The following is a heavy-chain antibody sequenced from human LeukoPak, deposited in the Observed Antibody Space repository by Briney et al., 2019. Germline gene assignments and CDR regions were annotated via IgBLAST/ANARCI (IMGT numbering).Heavy chain of an antibody. J-gene: IGHJ4*02. Sequence: SVKVSCKASGGTFSSYAISWVRQAPGQGLEWMGRIIPILGIANYAQKFQGRVTITADKSTSTAYMELSSLRSEDTAVYYCARDRYYYGSGSYWTVDYWGQGTLATVSS. CDR3: ARDRYYYGSGSYWTVDY. CDR1: GGTFSSYA. CDR2: IIPILGIA. V-gene: IGHV1-69*04. D-gene: IGHD3-10*01.